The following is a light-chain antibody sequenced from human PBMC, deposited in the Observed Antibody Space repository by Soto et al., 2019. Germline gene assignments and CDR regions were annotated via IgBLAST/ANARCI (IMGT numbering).Light chain of an antibody. CDR1: QSLNSN. Sequence: DTIMTQSPVILSVSPGERATVSCRASQSLNSNLAWYQQKPGQAPRLLIIGASERVTTIPARFSGSGSGTEFTLSISRLEPEDFAVYCCQQYGSSPRTFGQGTKVEIK. CDR2: GAS. J-gene: IGKJ1*01. CDR3: QQYGSSPRT. V-gene: IGKV3-15*01.